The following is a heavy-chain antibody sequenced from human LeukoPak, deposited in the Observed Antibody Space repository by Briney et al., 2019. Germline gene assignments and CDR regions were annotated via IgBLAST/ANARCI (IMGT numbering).Heavy chain of an antibody. J-gene: IGHJ3*02. Sequence: GGSLRLSCAASGFTFSSYAMNWVRQAPGKGLEWVSVISGSADSTYYADSVKGRFTISRDNSKNTLYLQMNSLRAEDTAVYYCAKTIFSIAAAGTWAFDIWGQGTMVTVSS. D-gene: IGHD6-13*01. CDR2: ISGSADST. V-gene: IGHV3-23*01. CDR1: GFTFSSYA. CDR3: AKTIFSIAAAGTWAFDI.